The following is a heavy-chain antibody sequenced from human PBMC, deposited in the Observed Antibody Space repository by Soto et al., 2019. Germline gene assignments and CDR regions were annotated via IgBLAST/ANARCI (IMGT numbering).Heavy chain of an antibody. J-gene: IGHJ6*02. CDR2: ISSNSDYI. D-gene: IGHD1-1*01. V-gene: IGHV3-21*01. Sequence: LRLSCEASGFTFSVYDMIWVRQAPGKGLEWVSSISSNSDYIYYEDSLKGRFTVSRDNAKNSLYLEMNSLRDEDTAVYYCARVRRNDASDYYGMDVWGQGTTVTVSS. CDR1: GFTFSVYD. CDR3: ARVRRNDASDYYGMDV.